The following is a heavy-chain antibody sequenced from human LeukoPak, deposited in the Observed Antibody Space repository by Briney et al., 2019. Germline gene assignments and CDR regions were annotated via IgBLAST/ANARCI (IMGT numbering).Heavy chain of an antibody. CDR1: GFTFSSYA. CDR3: ASRKLGNDY. D-gene: IGHD7-27*01. CDR2: ISYDGSNK. Sequence: GRSLRLSCAASGFTFSSYAMDWVRQAPGKGLEWVAVISYDGSNKYYADSVKGRFTISRDNSKNTLYLQMNSLRAEDTAVYYCASRKLGNDYWGQGTLVTVSS. J-gene: IGHJ4*02. V-gene: IGHV3-30*04.